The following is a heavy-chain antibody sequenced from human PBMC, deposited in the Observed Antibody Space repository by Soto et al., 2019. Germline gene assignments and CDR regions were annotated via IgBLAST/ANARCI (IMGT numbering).Heavy chain of an antibody. V-gene: IGHV1-2*04. J-gene: IGHJ3*02. CDR1: GYTFTGYY. Sequence: GASVKVSCKASGYTFTGYYMHWVRQAPGQGLEWMGWINPNSGGTNYAQKFQGWVTMTRDTSISTAYMELSRLRSDDTAVYYCARDRGRHYYDAPWDAFDIWGQGTMVTV. CDR3: ARDRGRHYYDAPWDAFDI. CDR2: INPNSGGT. D-gene: IGHD3-22*01.